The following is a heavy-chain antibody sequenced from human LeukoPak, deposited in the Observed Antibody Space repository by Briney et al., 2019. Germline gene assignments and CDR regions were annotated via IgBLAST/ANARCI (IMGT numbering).Heavy chain of an antibody. Sequence: SVKVSCKASGGTFSSYAISWVRQAPGQGLEWMGGIIPIFGTANYAQKFQGRVTITTDESTSTAYMELSSLRSEDTAVYYCARGLFGRDGYNDAFDIWGQGTMVTVSP. J-gene: IGHJ3*02. D-gene: IGHD5-24*01. CDR2: IIPIFGTA. CDR1: GGTFSSYA. CDR3: ARGLFGRDGYNDAFDI. V-gene: IGHV1-69*05.